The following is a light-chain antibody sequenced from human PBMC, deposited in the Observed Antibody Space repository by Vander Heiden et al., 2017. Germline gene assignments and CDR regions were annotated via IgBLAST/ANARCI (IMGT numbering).Light chain of an antibody. CDR1: QSVSSN. CDR2: GAS. CDR3: QQDNTSPPIT. Sequence: EIVMTQSPATLSVSPGERATLSCRASQSVSSNLAWYQQKPGQAPRLLIYGASTRATGIPARFSGSGYGTEFTLTISSRQSEDFAIYYCQQDNTSPPITFGQGTLMEIK. J-gene: IGKJ5*01. V-gene: IGKV3-15*01.